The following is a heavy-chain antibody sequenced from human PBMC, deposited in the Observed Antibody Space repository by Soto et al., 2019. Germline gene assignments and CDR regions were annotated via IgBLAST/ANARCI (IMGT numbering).Heavy chain of an antibody. J-gene: IGHJ4*02. Sequence: KTSETLSLTCSVSGASISNGAFYWSWIRQHPGKGLEWIGYIYYSGNTYFNPSLKSRVSISKDTSKDQLSLKLRSVTAADTAVYYCAKESRSGYSHGPLDSWGQGTLVTVS. CDR3: AKESRSGYSHGPLDS. V-gene: IGHV4-31*03. CDR2: IYYSGNT. D-gene: IGHD5-18*01. CDR1: GASISNGAFY.